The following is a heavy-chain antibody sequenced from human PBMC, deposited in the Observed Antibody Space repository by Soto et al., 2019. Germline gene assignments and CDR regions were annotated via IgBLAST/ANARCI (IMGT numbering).Heavy chain of an antibody. Sequence: QVQLVQSGAEVKKPGASVKVSCKASGYTFTGYYMHWVRQAPGQGLEWMGWINPNSGGTDYAQNFQGRATMTRDTSISTAYMELSRLRSDDTAVYYCARSNYEYFSDFWGQGTLVTVSS. J-gene: IGHJ4*02. CDR1: GYTFTGYY. CDR2: INPNSGGT. D-gene: IGHD3-22*01. V-gene: IGHV1-2*02. CDR3: ARSNYEYFSDF.